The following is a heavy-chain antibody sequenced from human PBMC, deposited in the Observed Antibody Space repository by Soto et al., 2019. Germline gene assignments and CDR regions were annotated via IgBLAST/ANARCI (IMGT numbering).Heavy chain of an antibody. D-gene: IGHD5-18*01. Sequence: QVQLVESGGGVVQPGRSLRLSCAASGFTFSSYGMHWVRQAPGKGLEWVAVISYDGSNKYYADSVKGRFTISRDNSKNTLYLQMNSLRAEDTAVYYCAKDLGPYSYGYYYYYGMDVWGQGTTVTVSS. J-gene: IGHJ6*02. CDR2: ISYDGSNK. CDR1: GFTFSSYG. CDR3: AKDLGPYSYGYYYYYGMDV. V-gene: IGHV3-30*18.